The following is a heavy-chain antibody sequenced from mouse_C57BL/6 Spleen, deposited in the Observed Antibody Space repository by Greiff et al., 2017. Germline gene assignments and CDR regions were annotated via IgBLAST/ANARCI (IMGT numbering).Heavy chain of an antibody. J-gene: IGHJ4*01. CDR2: ISNGGGST. CDR1: GFTFSDYY. Sequence: EVQLVESGGGLVQPGGSLKLSCAASGFTFSDYYMYWVRQTPEKRLEWVAYISNGGGSTNYPDTVKGRFTISRDNAKNTLYLQLSRLKSDDTAMYYCATQRAMDYWGQGTSVTVSS. V-gene: IGHV5-12*01. CDR3: ATQRAMDY.